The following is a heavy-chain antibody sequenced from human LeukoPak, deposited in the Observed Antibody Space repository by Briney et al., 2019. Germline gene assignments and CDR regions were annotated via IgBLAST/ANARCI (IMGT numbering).Heavy chain of an antibody. J-gene: IGHJ3*02. D-gene: IGHD1-26*01. CDR2: IYYSGST. CDR3: ARATNSGSYLMWAFDI. Sequence: PSETLSLTCTVSGGSISSGDYYWSWIRQPPGKSLEWIGYIYYSGSTYYNPSLKSRVTISVDTSKNQFSLKLSSVTAADTAVYYCARATNSGSYLMWAFDIWGQGTMVTVSS. V-gene: IGHV4-30-4*01. CDR1: GGSISSGDYY.